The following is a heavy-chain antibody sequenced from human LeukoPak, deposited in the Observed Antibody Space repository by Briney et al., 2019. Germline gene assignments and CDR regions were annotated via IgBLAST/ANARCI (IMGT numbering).Heavy chain of an antibody. CDR2: INSDGSST. CDR3: ARVHYGDYEGGAFDI. V-gene: IGHV3-74*01. CDR1: GFTFSDYY. D-gene: IGHD4-17*01. J-gene: IGHJ3*02. Sequence: QPGGSLRLSCAASGFTFSDYYMSWIRQAPGKGLVWVSRINSDGSSTSYADSVKGRFTISRDNAKNTLYLQMNSLRAEDTAVYYCARVHYGDYEGGAFDIWGQGTMVTVSS.